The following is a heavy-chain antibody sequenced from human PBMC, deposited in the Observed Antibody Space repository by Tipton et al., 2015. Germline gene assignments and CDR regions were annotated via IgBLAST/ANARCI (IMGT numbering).Heavy chain of an antibody. V-gene: IGHV4-30-4*01. CDR1: GGSISSTNYY. Sequence: TLSLTCTVSGGSISSTNYYWSWIRQPPGKGLEWIGSIYDSGSTHYNPPLKSRITISVDTSNNRFSLKLTSVTATDTAVYYCATSYAANPSGFWFWGQGTLVTVSS. J-gene: IGHJ4*02. CDR2: IYDSGST. D-gene: IGHD2-15*01. CDR3: ATSYAANPSGFWF.